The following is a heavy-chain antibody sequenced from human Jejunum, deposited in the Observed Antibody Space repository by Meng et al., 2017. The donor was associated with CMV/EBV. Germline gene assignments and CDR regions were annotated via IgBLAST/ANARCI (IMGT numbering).Heavy chain of an antibody. CDR1: GYTYTYYY. J-gene: IGHJ4*02. CDR2: INPSRGST. CDR3: ARGTKGAYLDI. D-gene: IGHD3-16*01. Sequence: YCRTSGYTYTYYYMHRVRQPRGQGIEWMGIINPSRGSTNYAKKYQGRVTLTTDTSTSTVSMELSSLDSDDTAVYYCARGTKGAYLDIWGQGTLVTVSS. V-gene: IGHV1-46*01.